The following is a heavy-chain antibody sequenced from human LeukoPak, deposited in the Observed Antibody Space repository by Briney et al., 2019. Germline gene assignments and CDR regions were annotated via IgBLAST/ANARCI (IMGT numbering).Heavy chain of an antibody. D-gene: IGHD1/OR15-1a*01. CDR3: ARNNDDSSPPNLDY. J-gene: IGHJ4*02. Sequence: GGSLRLSCAASGFTFSSYWMSWVRQAPGKGLEWVANIKQDGSEKYYVDSVKGRFTISRDNAKNSLYLQMNSLRAEDTAVYYCARNNDDSSPPNLDYWGQGTLVTVSS. CDR1: GFTFSSYW. V-gene: IGHV3-7*01. CDR2: IKQDGSEK.